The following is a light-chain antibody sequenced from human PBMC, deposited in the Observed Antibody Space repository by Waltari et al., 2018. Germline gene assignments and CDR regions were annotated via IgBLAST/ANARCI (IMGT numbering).Light chain of an antibody. CDR1: SLRNYY. J-gene: IGLJ2*01. Sequence: SSELTQDPAVSVALGQTVRITCQGDSLRNYYASWYQQKPGKAPVLVIYDKNNRPSGIPDRFSGSSSGNTASLTITGAQAEDEADYYCNSRDSSGNLVVFGGGTKLTVL. V-gene: IGLV3-19*01. CDR3: NSRDSSGNLVV. CDR2: DKN.